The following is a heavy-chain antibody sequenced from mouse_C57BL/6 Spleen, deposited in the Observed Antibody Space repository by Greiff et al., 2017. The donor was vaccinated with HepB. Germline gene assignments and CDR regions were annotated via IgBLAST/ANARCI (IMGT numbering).Heavy chain of an antibody. J-gene: IGHJ3*01. D-gene: IGHD3-2*02. CDR1: GYTFTSYW. CDR3: ARYGAQATFAWFAY. V-gene: IGHV1-53*01. Sequence: VQLQHPGTELVKPGASVKLSCKASGYTFTSYWMHWVKQRPGQGLEWIGNINPSNGGTNYNEKFKSKATLTVDKSSSTAYMQLSSLTSEDSAVYYSARYGAQATFAWFAYWGQGTLVTVSA. CDR2: INPSNGGT.